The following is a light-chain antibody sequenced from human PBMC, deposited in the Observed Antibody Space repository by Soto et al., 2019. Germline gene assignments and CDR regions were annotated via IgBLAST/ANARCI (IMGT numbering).Light chain of an antibody. CDR2: DAS. CDR1: QSISSW. Sequence: IQMPQSPYTPSASVGDRVTITCRASQSISSWLAWYQQKPGKAPKLLIYDASSLESGVPSRFSGSGSGTEFTLTISSLQPDDFATYYCQQYNSYAWTCGQGTK. J-gene: IGKJ1*01. CDR3: QQYNSYAWT. V-gene: IGKV1-5*01.